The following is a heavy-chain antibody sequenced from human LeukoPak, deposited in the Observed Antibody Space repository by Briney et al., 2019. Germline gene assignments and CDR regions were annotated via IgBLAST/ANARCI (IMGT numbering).Heavy chain of an antibody. V-gene: IGHV1-2*02. CDR3: ASHTRRLYYYYMDV. J-gene: IGHJ6*03. Sequence: ASLKVSCKASGYTFTGYYMHWVRQATGQGLECMGWINPNSGGTNYAQKFQGRVTMTRDTSISTAYMELSRLRSDDTAVYYCASHTRRLYYYYMDVWGKGTTVTVSS. CDR1: GYTFTGYY. CDR2: INPNSGGT.